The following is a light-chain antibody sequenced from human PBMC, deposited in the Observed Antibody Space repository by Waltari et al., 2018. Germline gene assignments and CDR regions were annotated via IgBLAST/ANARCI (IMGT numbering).Light chain of an antibody. CDR3: QMYVSLPAT. V-gene: IGKV3-20*01. CDR2: DAS. J-gene: IGKJ1*01. CDR1: QSVGRS. Sequence: ELVLTQSPGTLSLSPGERATLSCRASQSVGRSLAWYQQKPGQAPRLLIYDASSRATGIPDRFSGSGSGTDFSLTISRLEPEDFAVYYCQMYVSLPATFGQGTKVEIK.